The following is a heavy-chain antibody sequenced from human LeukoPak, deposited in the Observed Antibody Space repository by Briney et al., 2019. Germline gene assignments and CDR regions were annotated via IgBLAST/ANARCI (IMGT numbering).Heavy chain of an antibody. CDR3: ARSEALVRGGFDF. D-gene: IGHD3-10*01. Sequence: SETLSLTCTVSGYSISSDYYWSWIRQSPGKGLEWIGSIYHSGSTYYNPSLKSRVTISVDTSKNQFSLKLSSVTAADMAVYYCARSEALVRGGFDFWGQGTLVTVSS. V-gene: IGHV4-38-2*02. CDR2: IYHSGST. CDR1: GYSISSDYY. J-gene: IGHJ4*02.